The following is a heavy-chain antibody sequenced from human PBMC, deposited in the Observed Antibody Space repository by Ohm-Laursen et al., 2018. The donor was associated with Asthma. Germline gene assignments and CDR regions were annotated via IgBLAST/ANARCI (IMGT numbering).Heavy chain of an antibody. J-gene: IGHJ4*02. CDR1: GFTFSSYG. CDR3: ARFIRDIGTIY. Sequence: SLRLSCTASGFTFSSYGMHWVRQAPGKGLEWVAVISYDGSNKYYADSVKGRFTISRDNSKNTLYLQMNSLRAEDTAVYYCARFIRDIGTIYWGQGTLVTVSS. D-gene: IGHD5-12*01. V-gene: IGHV3-30*03. CDR2: ISYDGSNK.